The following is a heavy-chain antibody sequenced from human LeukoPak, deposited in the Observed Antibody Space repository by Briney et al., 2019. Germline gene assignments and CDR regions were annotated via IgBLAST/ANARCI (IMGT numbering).Heavy chain of an antibody. V-gene: IGHV5-51*01. CDR3: GRQAITTPHNFDY. CDR2: IYPGDSDT. CDR1: GYSFTNYW. D-gene: IGHD1-1*01. J-gene: IGHJ4*02. Sequence: GESLKISCKGSGYSFTNYWIGWVRQMPGKGLEWMGIIYPGDSDTRYSPSFEGQVTISADKSISTAYLQWSSLKASDTAMYYCGRQAITTPHNFDYWGQGTLVTVSS.